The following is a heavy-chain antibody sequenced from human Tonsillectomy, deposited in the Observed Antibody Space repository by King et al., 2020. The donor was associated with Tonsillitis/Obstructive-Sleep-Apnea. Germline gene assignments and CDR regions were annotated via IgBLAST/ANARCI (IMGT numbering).Heavy chain of an antibody. J-gene: IGHJ4*02. CDR3: AKDTSYQLWLVN. CDR2: IIGNVGSI. V-gene: IGHV3-9*01. CDR1: GFTFDDYA. Sequence: VQLVESGGGLVQPGRSLRLSCAASGFTFDDYAMHWVRQAQGKGLKGVSGIIGNVGSIAKADSVKGRFTISRDNAKNSLYLQMNSLRAEDTALYYCAKDTSYQLWLVNWGQGTLVTVSS. D-gene: IGHD5-18*01.